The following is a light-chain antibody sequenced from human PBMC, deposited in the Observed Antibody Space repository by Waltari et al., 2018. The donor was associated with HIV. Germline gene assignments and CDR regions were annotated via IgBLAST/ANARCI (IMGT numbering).Light chain of an antibody. CDR2: SNN. Sequence: QSVLTQPPSASGTPGQRVTISCSGSSSNIGSNTVNWSPQLPGTAPKLLIYSNNQRPSGVPDRFSGSKSGTSASLAISGLQSEDEADYYCAAWDDSLNGPGVVFGGGTKLTVL. V-gene: IGLV1-44*01. CDR3: AAWDDSLNGPGVV. J-gene: IGLJ2*01. CDR1: SSNIGSNT.